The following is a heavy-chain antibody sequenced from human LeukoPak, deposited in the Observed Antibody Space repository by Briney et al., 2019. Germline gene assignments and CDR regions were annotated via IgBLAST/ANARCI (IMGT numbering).Heavy chain of an antibody. CDR2: IRYDGTNK. CDR3: AKESGDHFEAFDI. Sequence: GGSLRLSCAASGFTFSTYGIHWVRQAPGKGLEWVAFIRYDGTNKNYVDSVKGRFTISRDNSKNTLYLQMNSLGAEDTAVYYCAKESGDHFEAFDIWGQGKMVTVSS. V-gene: IGHV3-30*02. D-gene: IGHD1-26*01. CDR1: GFTFSTYG. J-gene: IGHJ3*02.